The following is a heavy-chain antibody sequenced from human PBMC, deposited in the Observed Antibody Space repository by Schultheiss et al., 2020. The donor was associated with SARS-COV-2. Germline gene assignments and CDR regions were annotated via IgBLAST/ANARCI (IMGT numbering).Heavy chain of an antibody. D-gene: IGHD2-15*01. J-gene: IGHJ5*02. Sequence: GGSLRLSCAASGFTVSSNYMSWVRQAPGKGLEWVSVIYSGGSTYYADSVKGRFTISRDNSKNTLYLQMNSLRAEDTAVYYCAREGIVVVAATPPWFDPWGQGTLVTVSS. CDR2: IYSGGST. CDR3: AREGIVVVAATPPWFDP. CDR1: GFTVSSNY. V-gene: IGHV3-66*01.